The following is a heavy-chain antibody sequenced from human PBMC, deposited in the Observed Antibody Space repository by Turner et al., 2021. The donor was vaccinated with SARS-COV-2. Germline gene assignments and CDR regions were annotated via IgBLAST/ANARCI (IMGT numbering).Heavy chain of an antibody. V-gene: IGHV1-8*03. Sequence: QVQLVPSGAEVKKPGASVKVSCKASGYTFTSYDINWVRQATGQGLEWMGWMNPDSGNTAYAQKFQGRVTITRNTSISTAYMELSSLRSEDTAVYYCARGGYCSSTSCSPYWYFDLWGRGTLGTVSS. CDR2: MNPDSGNT. CDR3: ARGGYCSSTSCSPYWYFDL. CDR1: GYTFTSYD. J-gene: IGHJ2*01. D-gene: IGHD2-2*01.